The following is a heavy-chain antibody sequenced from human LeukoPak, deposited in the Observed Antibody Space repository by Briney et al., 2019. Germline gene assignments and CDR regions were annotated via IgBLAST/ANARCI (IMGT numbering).Heavy chain of an antibody. J-gene: IGHJ6*03. V-gene: IGHV1-8*03. CDR1: GYTXTSYD. CDR2: MNPNSGNT. CDR3: ARGPRGLLWFGESTNFYYYYMDV. D-gene: IGHD3-10*01. Sequence: SCKAXGYTXTSYDINWVRQAPGQGLEWMGWMNPNSGNTVYAQKFQGRVTITRNTSISTAYMEMSRLRSEDTAVYYCARGPRGLLWFGESTNFYYYYMDVWGKGTTVTVSS.